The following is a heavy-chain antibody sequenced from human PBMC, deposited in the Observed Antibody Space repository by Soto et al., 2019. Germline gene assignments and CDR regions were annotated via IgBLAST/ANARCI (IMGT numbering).Heavy chain of an antibody. CDR3: ASASPLGSSWYEDV. CDR1: GGSISSGEYY. V-gene: IGHV4-30-4*01. Sequence: PSETLSLTCTVSGGSISSGEYYWSWIRQPPGKGLEWIGYIYYSGSTYYNPSLKSRVTISVDTSKNQFSLKLSSVTAADTAVYYCASASPLGSSWYEDVRGQGTTVTVSS. J-gene: IGHJ6*02. CDR2: IYYSGST. D-gene: IGHD6-13*01.